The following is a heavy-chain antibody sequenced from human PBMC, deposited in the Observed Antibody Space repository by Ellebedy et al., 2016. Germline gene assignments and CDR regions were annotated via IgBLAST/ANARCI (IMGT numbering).Heavy chain of an antibody. CDR2: IRGNGGST. CDR1: GFIFSDFA. V-gene: IGHV3-64D*08. J-gene: IGHJ4*02. CDR3: VKSYCSSTSCYSRPFDY. Sequence: GGSLRLXXSASGFIFSDFAMHWVRQAPGRGLEHVSGIRGNGGSTYIADSMKGRFTVSRDNLKNTLHLQMSSLRHDDTAVYYCVKSYCSSTSCYSRPFDYWGQGALVTVSS. D-gene: IGHD2-2*01.